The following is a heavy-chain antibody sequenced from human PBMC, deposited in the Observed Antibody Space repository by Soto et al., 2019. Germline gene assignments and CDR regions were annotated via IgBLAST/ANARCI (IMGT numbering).Heavy chain of an antibody. V-gene: IGHV4-59*01. J-gene: IGHJ5*02. CDR1: GGSISSYY. Sequence: SETLSLTCTVSGGSISSYYWSWIRQPPGKGLEWIGYIYYSGSTNYNPSLKSRVTISVDTSKNQFSLKLSSVTAADTAVYYCARVNWNDWWFDPWGQGTLVTVSS. CDR2: IYYSGST. D-gene: IGHD1-20*01. CDR3: ARVNWNDWWFDP.